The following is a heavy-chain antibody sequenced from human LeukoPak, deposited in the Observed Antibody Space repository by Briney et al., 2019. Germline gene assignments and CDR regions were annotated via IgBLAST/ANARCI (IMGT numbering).Heavy chain of an antibody. CDR2: INPNSGGT. D-gene: IGHD6-13*01. CDR1: GGTFSSYA. Sequence: GASVKVSCKASGGTFSSYAISWVRQAPGQGLEWMGWINPNSGGTNYAQKFQGRVTMTRDTSISTAYMELSRLRSDDTAVYYCARDLSSLWDYWGQGTLVTVSS. J-gene: IGHJ4*02. CDR3: ARDLSSLWDY. V-gene: IGHV1-2*02.